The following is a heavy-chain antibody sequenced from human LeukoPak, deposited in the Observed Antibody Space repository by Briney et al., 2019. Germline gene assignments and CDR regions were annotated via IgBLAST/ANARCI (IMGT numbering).Heavy chain of an antibody. CDR2: IFSSGGT. CDR3: ARRIVAGPTNSHWFNP. CDR1: GGPINNYY. V-gene: IGHV4-4*09. Sequence: SETLSLTCNVSGGPINNYYWGWIRLPPGKGLEWIGYIFSSGGTNYNPSLMSRVSMSIDTSKNQFSLKVTSVTAADTAVYYCARRIVAGPTNSHWFNPWGQGTLVIVSS. D-gene: IGHD6-19*01. J-gene: IGHJ5*02.